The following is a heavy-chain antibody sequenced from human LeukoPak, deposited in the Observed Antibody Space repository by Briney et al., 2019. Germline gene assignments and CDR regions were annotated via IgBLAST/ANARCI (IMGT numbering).Heavy chain of an antibody. CDR1: GFTVSSNY. CDR3: ARGFSGYDYTPWYFDY. V-gene: IGHV3-33*08. D-gene: IGHD5-12*01. CDR2: IWYDGSNK. Sequence: GGSLRLSCAASGFTVSSNYMSWVRQAPGKGLEWVAVIWYDGSNKYYADSVKGRFTISRDNSKNTLYLQMNSLRAEDTAVYYCARGFSGYDYTPWYFDYWGQGTLVTVSS. J-gene: IGHJ4*02.